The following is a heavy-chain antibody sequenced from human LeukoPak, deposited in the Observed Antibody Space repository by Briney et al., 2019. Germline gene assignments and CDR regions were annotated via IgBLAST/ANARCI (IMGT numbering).Heavy chain of an antibody. V-gene: IGHV3-7*01. CDR1: GFTLSSHW. CDR2: IKGDGSEQ. CDR3: VRIAASGRGFDY. Sequence: GGSLRLSCAASGFTLSSHWMTWVRQAPGKGLECVANIKGDGSEQYYVASVRGRFTISRDNAQNSLYVQMSSLRAEDTAVYYCVRIAASGRGFDYWGQGTLVTVSS. D-gene: IGHD6-13*01. J-gene: IGHJ4*02.